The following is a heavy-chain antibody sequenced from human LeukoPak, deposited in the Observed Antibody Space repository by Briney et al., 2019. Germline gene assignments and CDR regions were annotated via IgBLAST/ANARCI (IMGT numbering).Heavy chain of an antibody. D-gene: IGHD2-21*02. CDR2: IIPILGIA. J-gene: IGHJ4*02. CDR3: ARGGGGVTYDY. CDR1: GGTFSSYA. V-gene: IGHV1-69*04. Sequence: ASVKVSCRASGGTFSSYAISWVRQAPGQGLEWMGRIIPILGIANYAQKFQGRVTITADKSTSTAYMELSSLRSEDTAVYYCARGGGGVTYDYWGQGTLVTVSS.